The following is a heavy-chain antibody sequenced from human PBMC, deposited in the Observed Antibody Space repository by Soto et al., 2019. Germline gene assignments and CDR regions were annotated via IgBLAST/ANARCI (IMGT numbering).Heavy chain of an antibody. V-gene: IGHV3-23*01. J-gene: IGHJ6*02. CDR1: GFTFSSYA. CDR3: AKDHLWSGSYGMDV. Sequence: EVQLLESGGGLVQPGGSLRLSCAASGFTFSSYAMSWVRQAPGKGLEWVSAISGGGGSTYYADSVKGGFTISRDNSKNTLYLQMNSLRAEDTAVYYCAKDHLWSGSYGMDVWGQGTTVTVSS. D-gene: IGHD1-26*01. CDR2: ISGGGGST.